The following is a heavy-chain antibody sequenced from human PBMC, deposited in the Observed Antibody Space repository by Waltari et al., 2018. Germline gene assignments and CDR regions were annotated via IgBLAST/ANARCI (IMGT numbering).Heavy chain of an antibody. CDR3: ARENYYGSGTTGWFDP. D-gene: IGHD3-10*01. J-gene: IGHJ5*02. Sequence: EVQLVESGGGLVKPGGSLRLSCAASGFTFSSYSMTRVRQAPGTGLEWVSSISSSSSYIYYADAVKGRFTISRDNAKNSLYLQMNSLRAEDTAVYYCARENYYGSGTTGWFDPWGQGTLVTVSS. CDR2: ISSSSSYI. CDR1: GFTFSSYS. V-gene: IGHV3-21*01.